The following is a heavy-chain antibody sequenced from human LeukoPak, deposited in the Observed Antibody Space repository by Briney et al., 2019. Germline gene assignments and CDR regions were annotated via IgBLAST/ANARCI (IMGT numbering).Heavy chain of an antibody. D-gene: IGHD6-13*01. Sequence: GASVKVSCKASGYTFTSYDINWVRQATGQGLEWMGWISAYNGNTNYAQKLQGRVTMTTDTSTSTAYMELRSLRSDDTAVYYCAIVKAAADPYYYYGMDVWGQGTTVTVSS. CDR2: ISAYNGNT. V-gene: IGHV1-18*01. CDR3: AIVKAAADPYYYYGMDV. CDR1: GYTFTSYD. J-gene: IGHJ6*02.